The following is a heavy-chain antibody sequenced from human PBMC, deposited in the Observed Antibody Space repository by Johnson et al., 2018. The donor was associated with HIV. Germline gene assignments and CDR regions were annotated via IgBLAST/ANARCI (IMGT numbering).Heavy chain of an antibody. CDR3: ARNSQTSDYVWGSYRLKGDVAFDI. J-gene: IGHJ3*02. D-gene: IGHD3-16*02. V-gene: IGHV3-11*06. Sequence: DSVKGRFTISRDNAKNSLYLQMNSLRAEDTDVYYCARNSQTSDYVWGSYRLKGDVAFDIWGQGIRVTVSS.